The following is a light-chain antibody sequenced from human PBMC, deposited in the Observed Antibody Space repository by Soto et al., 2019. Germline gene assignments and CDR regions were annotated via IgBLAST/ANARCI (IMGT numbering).Light chain of an antibody. Sequence: QSVLTQPPSVSACPGQRVTISCSGSTSNIGTNTVNWYQQLPREAPTLLIYYDDLLASGGSDRFSGSTSGTSASLAISGRQSAEEADDYCCEWYDTINGCVFGGGTKLTVL. CDR2: YDD. CDR3: CEWYDTINGCV. J-gene: IGLJ3*02. V-gene: IGLV1-36*01. CDR1: TSNIGTNT.